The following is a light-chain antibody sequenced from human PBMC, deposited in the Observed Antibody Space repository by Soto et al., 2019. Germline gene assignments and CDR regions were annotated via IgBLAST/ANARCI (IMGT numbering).Light chain of an antibody. CDR3: SSDTHSSTHVV. CDR1: SSDVGSYNY. V-gene: IGLV2-14*01. Sequence: QSALTQPASVSGSPGQSITISCTGTSSDVGSYNYVSWYQQDPGKAPKLMIYDVSNRASGVSYRYSGSKSGNKASLTVSGLQAEDEADYYCSSDTHSSTHVVFGGGTKLTV. CDR2: DVS. J-gene: IGLJ2*01.